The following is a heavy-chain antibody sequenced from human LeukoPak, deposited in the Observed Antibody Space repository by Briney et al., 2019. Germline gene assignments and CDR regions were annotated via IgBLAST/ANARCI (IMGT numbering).Heavy chain of an antibody. CDR2: ISAYNGNT. CDR3: ARSGDSSSWYALDY. J-gene: IGHJ4*02. V-gene: IGHV1-18*01. Sequence: GASVKVSCKASGYAFTNYGITWVRQAPGQGLEWMGWISAYNGNTNYAQKLQGRVTMTTDTSTSTAYMELRSLRSDDTAVYYCARSGDSSSWYALDYWGQGTHGHRLL. CDR1: GYAFTNYG. D-gene: IGHD6-13*01.